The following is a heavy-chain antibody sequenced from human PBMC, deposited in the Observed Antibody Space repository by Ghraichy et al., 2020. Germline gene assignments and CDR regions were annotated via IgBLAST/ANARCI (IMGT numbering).Heavy chain of an antibody. V-gene: IGHV3-53*01. J-gene: IGHJ6*02. CDR3: ARDREYDHTQKYYYGMDV. CDR2: IYSGGST. D-gene: IGHD3-10*01. Sequence: GGSLRLSCAASGFTVSSNYMSWVRQAPGKRLEWVSVIYSGGSTYYADSVKGRFTISRDNSKNTLYLQMNSLRAEDTAVYYCARDREYDHTQKYYYGMDVWGQGTTVTVSS. CDR1: GFTVSSNY.